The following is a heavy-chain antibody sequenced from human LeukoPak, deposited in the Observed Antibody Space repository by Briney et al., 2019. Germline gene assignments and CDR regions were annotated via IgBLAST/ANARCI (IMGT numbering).Heavy chain of an antibody. CDR2: ISSDGSKT. Sequence: GGSLRLSCAASGFIFSNSAMHWVRQAPGKGLEWVALISSDGSKTYHADSVKGRFTISRDNSKNTLYLQVNSLRAEDTSGYYCARDSTYWYDSGSSGPHYFDYWGQGTLVTVSS. CDR1: GFIFSNSA. CDR3: ARDSTYWYDSGSSGPHYFDY. J-gene: IGHJ4*02. V-gene: IGHV3-30*17. D-gene: IGHD3-10*01.